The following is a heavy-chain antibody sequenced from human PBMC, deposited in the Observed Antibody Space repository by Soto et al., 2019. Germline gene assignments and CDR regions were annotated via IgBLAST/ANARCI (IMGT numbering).Heavy chain of an antibody. D-gene: IGHD4-17*01. Sequence: EVQLVESGGGVVRPGGSLRLSCAASGFTFDNYAMSWVRQAPGKGLEWVSDINWSGDRTGYADSAKGRFTISRDNAKNSLYLQLSSLRAEDSVYYSFARYDGDYEVGRLYLDLWGRGTLVTVSS. CDR2: INWSGDRT. V-gene: IGHV3-20*01. CDR1: GFTFDNYA. J-gene: IGHJ2*01. CDR3: ARYDGDYEVGRLYLDL.